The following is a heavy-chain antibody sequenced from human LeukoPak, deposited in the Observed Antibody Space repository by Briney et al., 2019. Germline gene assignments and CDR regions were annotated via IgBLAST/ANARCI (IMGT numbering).Heavy chain of an antibody. CDR2: ISSSSSTI. CDR3: ARDLESTALYYFDY. V-gene: IGHV3-48*04. J-gene: IGHJ4*02. CDR1: GFTFSSYS. D-gene: IGHD2-8*02. Sequence: GGSLRLSCAASGFTFSSYSMNWVRQAPGKGLEWVSYISSSSSTIYYADSVKGRFTISRDNAKNSLYLQMGSLRVEDTAVYYCARDLESTALYYFDYWGQGTLVTVSS.